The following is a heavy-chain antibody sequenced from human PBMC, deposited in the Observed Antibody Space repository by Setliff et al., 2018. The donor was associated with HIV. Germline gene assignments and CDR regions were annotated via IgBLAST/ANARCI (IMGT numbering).Heavy chain of an antibody. D-gene: IGHD1-26*01. CDR1: GFTFNNAW. CDR3: TTQWAGNWFDT. Sequence: GGSLRLSCAAPGFTFNNAWMNWVRQAPGKGLEWVGRIKSKSDGGTIEYAAPVKDRFRISGDDSETTLYLQMSGLKIEDTAVYYCTTQWAGNWFDTWGQGTLVTVSS. CDR2: IKSKSDGGTI. V-gene: IGHV3-15*01. J-gene: IGHJ5*02.